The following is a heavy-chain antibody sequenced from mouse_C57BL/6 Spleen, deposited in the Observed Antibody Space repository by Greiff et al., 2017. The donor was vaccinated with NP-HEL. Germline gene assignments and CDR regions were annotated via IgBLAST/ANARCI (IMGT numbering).Heavy chain of an antibody. D-gene: IGHD1-2*01. CDR1: GFTFSDYY. CDR2: INYDGSST. V-gene: IGHV5-16*01. CDR3: ARDSSWAYFDY. J-gene: IGHJ2*01. Sequence: DVKLVESEGGLVQPGSSMKLSCTASGFTFSDYYMAWVRQVPEKGLEWVANINYDGSSTYYLDSLKSRFIISRDNAKNILYLQMSSLKSEDTATYYCARDSSWAYFDYWGQGTTLTVSS.